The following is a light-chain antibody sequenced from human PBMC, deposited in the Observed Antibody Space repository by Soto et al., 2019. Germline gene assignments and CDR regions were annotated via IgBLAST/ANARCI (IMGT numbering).Light chain of an antibody. V-gene: IGLV3-1*01. CDR1: KLGDKY. CDR3: QAWDSSTFV. CDR2: KDT. Sequence: SYELTQPPSVSVSPGQTASITCSGDKLGDKYASWYQQKPGQSPVLVIYKDTKRPSGIPERFSGSNSGNTATLTLSGTQSIDEADYYCQAWDSSTFVFGGGTNLTAL. J-gene: IGLJ2*01.